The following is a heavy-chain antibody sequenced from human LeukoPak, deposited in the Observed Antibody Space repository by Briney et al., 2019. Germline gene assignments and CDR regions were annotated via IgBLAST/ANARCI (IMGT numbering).Heavy chain of an antibody. Sequence: TSETLSLTCAVYGGSFSDYYWSWIRQPPGKGLEWIGEINHGGSTNYNPSLKSRVTISVDTSKNQFSLKLSSVTAADTAVYYCAGSIAARLDYWGQGTLVTVSS. V-gene: IGHV4-34*01. CDR3: AGSIAARLDY. J-gene: IGHJ4*02. CDR2: INHGGST. D-gene: IGHD6-6*01. CDR1: GGSFSDYY.